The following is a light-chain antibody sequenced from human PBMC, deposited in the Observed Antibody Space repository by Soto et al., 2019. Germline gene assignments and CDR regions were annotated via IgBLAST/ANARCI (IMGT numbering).Light chain of an antibody. V-gene: IGKV1-39*01. J-gene: IGKJ1*01. CDR2: AAS. Sequence: DIQMTQSPSSLSASVGDRVTITCRASQSISSYLNWYQQKPGKAPMLLIYAASSLQSGVPSRFSGSGSGPDFTLTISSLQPEDFATYYCQQSYSTLWTFGQGTKVEIK. CDR1: QSISSY. CDR3: QQSYSTLWT.